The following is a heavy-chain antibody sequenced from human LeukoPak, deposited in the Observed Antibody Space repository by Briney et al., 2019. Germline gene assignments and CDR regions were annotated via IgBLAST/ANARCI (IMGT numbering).Heavy chain of an antibody. CDR3: VRRLRLDY. V-gene: IGHV3-48*03. CDR2: ISAGSGVTI. Sequence: GGSLRLSCIVSGFSFSDYEMNWVRQAPGKGLEWVAYISAGSGVTIDFAESLRGRFMISRDNATNSMSLQMNSLSAEDTGLYYCVRRLRLDYWGRGALVTVSS. CDR1: GFSFSDYE. J-gene: IGHJ4*02. D-gene: IGHD4-17*01.